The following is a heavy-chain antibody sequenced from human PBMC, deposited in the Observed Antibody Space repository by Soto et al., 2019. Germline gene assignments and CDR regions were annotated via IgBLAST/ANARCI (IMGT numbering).Heavy chain of an antibody. CDR2: IKQDGSEK. J-gene: IGHJ6*02. CDR1: GFTFSSYW. CDR3: ARDRSIVAPTGTYYYYYGMDV. Sequence: EVQLVESGGGLVQPGGSLRLSCAASGFTFSSYWMSWVRQAPGKGLEWVANIKQDGSEKYYVDSVKGRFTISRDNAKNSLYLQMNSLRAEETAVYYCARDRSIVAPTGTYYYYYGMDVWGHGTTVTVSS. V-gene: IGHV3-7*04. D-gene: IGHD5-12*01.